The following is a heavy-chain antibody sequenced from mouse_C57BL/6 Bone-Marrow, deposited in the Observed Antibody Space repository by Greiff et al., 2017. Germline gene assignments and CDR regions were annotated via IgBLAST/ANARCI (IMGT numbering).Heavy chain of an antibody. CDR2: IYPTSGRT. V-gene: IGHV1-55*01. J-gene: IGHJ2*01. CDR1: GYTFTSYW. D-gene: IGHD4-1*01. Sequence: VQLQQPGAELVKPGASVKMSCKASGYTFTSYWITWVKQRPGQGLEWIGDIYPTSGRTNYNEKFKSKAILTVDTSSNTAYMQLSSLTSEESAVFYGARSGPLGRSFDYWGQGTTLTVSS. CDR3: ARSGPLGRSFDY.